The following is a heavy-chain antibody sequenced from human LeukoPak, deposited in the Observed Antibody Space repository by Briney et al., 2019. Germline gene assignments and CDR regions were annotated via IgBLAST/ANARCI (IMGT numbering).Heavy chain of an antibody. CDR1: GGSISSSNW. CDR2: IYHSGST. D-gene: IGHD3-10*01. V-gene: IGHV4-4*02. J-gene: IGHJ4*02. Sequence: SETLSLTCAVSGGSISSSNWWSCVRQPPEKGLEWIGEIYHSGSTNYNPSLKSRVTISVDKSKNQFSLKLSSVPAADTAVYYCAREDRDYGSGDFDYWGQGTLVTVSS. CDR3: AREDRDYGSGDFDY.